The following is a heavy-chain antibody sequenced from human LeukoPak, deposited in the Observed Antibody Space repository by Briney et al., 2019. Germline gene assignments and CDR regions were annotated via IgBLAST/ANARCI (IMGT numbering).Heavy chain of an antibody. CDR2: IYTSGST. J-gene: IGHJ3*02. Sequence: PSETLSLTCTVSGGSISSYYWSWIRQPAGKGLEWIGRIYTSGSTNYNPSLKSRVTMSVDTSKNQSSLKLSSVTAADTAVYYCASGSYYSAFDIWGQGTMVTVSS. CDR1: GGSISSYY. CDR3: ASGSYYSAFDI. V-gene: IGHV4-4*07. D-gene: IGHD1-26*01.